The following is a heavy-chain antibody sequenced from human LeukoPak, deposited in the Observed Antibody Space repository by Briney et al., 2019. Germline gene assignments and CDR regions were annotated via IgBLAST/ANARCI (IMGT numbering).Heavy chain of an antibody. J-gene: IGHJ6*03. CDR3: ARLGGGVYYYYYMDV. V-gene: IGHV5-51*01. D-gene: IGHD3-3*01. CDR1: GYSFSNYW. Sequence: GESLKISCKGSGYSFSNYWIGWVRQMPGKGPEWMGIIYPGDSDTRYSPSFQGQVTISADKSISTAYLQWSSLKASDTAMYYCARLGGGVYYYYYMDVWGKGTTVTVSS. CDR2: IYPGDSDT.